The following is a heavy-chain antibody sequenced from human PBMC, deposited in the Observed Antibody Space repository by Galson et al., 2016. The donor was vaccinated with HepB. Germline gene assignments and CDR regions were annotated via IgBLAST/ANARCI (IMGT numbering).Heavy chain of an antibody. CDR2: VSYGGDA. CDR3: ARLPLLYYGMDV. Sequence: SETLSLTCTVFGGSISSSDFHWGWIRQPPGMGLEWIGTVSYGGDAYYSPSLKRRVTVSVDRSKSQFSLRLSSVTAADTAVYFCARLPLLYYGMDVWGQGTTVTVSS. J-gene: IGHJ6*02. CDR1: GGSISSSDFH. D-gene: IGHD2-15*01. V-gene: IGHV4-39*01.